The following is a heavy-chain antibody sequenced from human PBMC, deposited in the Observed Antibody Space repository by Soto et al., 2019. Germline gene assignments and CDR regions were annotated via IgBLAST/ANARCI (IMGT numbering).Heavy chain of an antibody. Sequence: QVQLVQSGAEVKKPGSSVKVSCKASGGTFSSYAISWVRQAPGQGLEWMGGIIPIFGKANYAQKFQGRVTITGDKSTSTAYMELSSLSSEDTAVYYCARGLVGATPVSLFDYWGPGTLVTVSS. CDR3: ARGLVGATPVSLFDY. V-gene: IGHV1-69*06. D-gene: IGHD1-26*01. CDR1: GGTFSSYA. CDR2: IIPIFGKA. J-gene: IGHJ4*02.